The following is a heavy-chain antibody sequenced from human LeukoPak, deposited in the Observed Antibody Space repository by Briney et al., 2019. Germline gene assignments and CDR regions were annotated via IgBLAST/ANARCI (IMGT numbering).Heavy chain of an antibody. D-gene: IGHD1-26*01. J-gene: IGHJ4*02. CDR3: TRSPSLGGRYWGFDY. Sequence: GGSLRLSCAASGFTYNSYWMHWVRQAPGKGLVWVARIKGDGSYTFYADSVKGRFTVSRDNAKNTVYLQMNSLRDDDTAVYYCTRSPSLGGRYWGFDYWGQGALVTVSS. V-gene: IGHV3-74*01. CDR2: IKGDGSYT. CDR1: GFTYNSYW.